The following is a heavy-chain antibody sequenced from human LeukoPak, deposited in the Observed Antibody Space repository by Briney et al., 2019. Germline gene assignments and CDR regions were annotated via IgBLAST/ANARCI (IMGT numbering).Heavy chain of an antibody. D-gene: IGHD3-22*01. J-gene: IGHJ6*03. V-gene: IGHV4-34*01. CDR1: GAFFSGYY. CDR3: ARGYDSSGYIYFYYYMDV. CDR2: INNSERT. Sequence: SETLSPTCAVDGAFFSGYYWSCIRQPPRKGLEWIGEINNSERTNYNPSLKSRVTISVDKSKNQLSLKLSSLNATDTAVYYCARGYDSSGYIYFYYYMDVWGKGPAVTVS.